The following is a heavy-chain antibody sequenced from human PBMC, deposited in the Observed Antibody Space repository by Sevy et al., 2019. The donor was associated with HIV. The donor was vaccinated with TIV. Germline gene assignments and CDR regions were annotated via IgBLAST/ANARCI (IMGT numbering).Heavy chain of an antibody. V-gene: IGHV3-7*01. CDR2: VNLDGSGK. CDR3: ARSVDY. J-gene: IGHJ4*02. CDR1: GFSFSSYW. Sequence: GGSLRLSCAASGFSFSSYWMTWFRQAPGKELEWVANVNLDGSGKYYVDSVKGRFTISRDNAGNSLSLQMNSLRAEDTAVYYCARSVDYWGQGTLVTVSS.